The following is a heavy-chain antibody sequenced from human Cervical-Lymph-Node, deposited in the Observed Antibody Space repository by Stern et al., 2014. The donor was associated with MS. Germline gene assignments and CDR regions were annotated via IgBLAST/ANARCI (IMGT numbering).Heavy chain of an antibody. Sequence: QVQLVQSGAEVKKPGASVKVSCKVSGYTLTEMSMDWVRQAPGKGLEWMGGYDPQHGETVYAQKIQGRVTMAEDRSTDTAYMELTSLRSDDTAVYYCATHRGRVTYYYGLDVWGQGTTVTVSS. CDR2: YDPQHGET. CDR1: GYTLTEMS. J-gene: IGHJ6*02. D-gene: IGHD2-21*02. CDR3: ATHRGRVTYYYGLDV. V-gene: IGHV1-24*01.